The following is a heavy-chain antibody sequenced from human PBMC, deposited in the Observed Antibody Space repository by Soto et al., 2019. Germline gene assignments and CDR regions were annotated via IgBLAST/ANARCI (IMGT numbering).Heavy chain of an antibody. Sequence: QVQLQESGPGLVKPSGTLSLTCAVSGGSIISSSWWSWVRQPPGKGLEWIGEIYHSESTNYNPFLKSLVTMTVDKSKNMFSLKLISVTAADTAVYYCAGGYATRHYDFWGQGALVTV. CDR3: AGGYATRHYDF. V-gene: IGHV4-4*02. J-gene: IGHJ4*02. CDR1: GGSIISSSW. CDR2: IYHSEST. D-gene: IGHD2-2*01.